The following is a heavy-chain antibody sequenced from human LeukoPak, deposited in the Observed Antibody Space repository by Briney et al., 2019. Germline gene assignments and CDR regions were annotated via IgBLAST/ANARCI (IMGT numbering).Heavy chain of an antibody. Sequence: SETLSLTCTVSGGSITSSTYYWGWIRQPPGKGLEWIGSISYRGSTYYNPSLKSRVIMSVDTSKNQFFLKLTSVTAADTAVYYSARLYSGTRPPDYWGRGTLVTVSS. J-gene: IGHJ4*02. CDR2: ISYRGST. V-gene: IGHV4-39*01. D-gene: IGHD3-10*01. CDR1: GGSITSSTYY. CDR3: ARLYSGTRPPDY.